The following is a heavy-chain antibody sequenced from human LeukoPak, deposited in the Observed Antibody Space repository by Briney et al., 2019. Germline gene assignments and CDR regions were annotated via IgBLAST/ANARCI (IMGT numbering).Heavy chain of an antibody. CDR1: GYTFTSYA. V-gene: IGHV1-3*01. D-gene: IGHD3-10*01. Sequence: ASVKVSCKASGYTFTSYAMHWVRQAPGQRLEWMGWINAGNGNTKYSQKFQGRVTIARDTSASTAYMELSSLRSEDTAVYYCARGLGGSRYYYYYYGMDVWGQGTTVTVSS. J-gene: IGHJ6*02. CDR2: INAGNGNT. CDR3: ARGLGGSRYYYYYYGMDV.